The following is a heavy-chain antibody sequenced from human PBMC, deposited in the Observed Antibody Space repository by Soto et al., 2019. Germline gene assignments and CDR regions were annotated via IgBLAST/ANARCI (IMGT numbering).Heavy chain of an antibody. CDR1: GGSISSYY. CDR2: IYYSGST. V-gene: IGHV4-31*03. D-gene: IGHD2-15*01. Sequence: LSPTCTVSGGSISSYYLGWVRPHPGKVLEWIGYIYYSGSTYYNPSLKSRVTISVDTSKNQFSLKLSSVTAADTAVYYCARDLGGTRNNWFDPWGQRTLVTVSS. J-gene: IGHJ5*02. CDR3: ARDLGGTRNNWFDP.